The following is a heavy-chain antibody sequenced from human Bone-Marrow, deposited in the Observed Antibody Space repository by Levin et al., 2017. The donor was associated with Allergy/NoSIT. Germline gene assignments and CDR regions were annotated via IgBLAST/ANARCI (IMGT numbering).Heavy chain of an antibody. J-gene: IGHJ4*02. CDR3: ARIRGYCSGGSCFPPDY. D-gene: IGHD2-15*01. V-gene: IGHV3-7*01. CDR2: IKQDESEK. CDR1: GFTFSGYW. Sequence: GESLKISCAASGFTFSGYWMSWVRRAPGKGLEWVANIKQDESEKYYGDSVKGRFTISRDNAKNSVFLQMNSLRVEDTAVYYCARIRGYCSGGSCFPPDYWGQGTLVTVSS.